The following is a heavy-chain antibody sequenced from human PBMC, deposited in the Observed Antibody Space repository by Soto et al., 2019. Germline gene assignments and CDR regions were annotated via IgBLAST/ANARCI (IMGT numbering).Heavy chain of an antibody. J-gene: IGHJ4*02. Sequence: QVQLVQSGAEVKKPGSSVKVSCTASGGTFSSYAISWVRQAPGQGLEWMGGIIPIFGTANYAQKFQGRVTITADESTSTAYMELSSLRSEDTAVYYCASRYYYDSSGYYYSWVGDYWGQGTLVTVSS. CDR1: GGTFSSYA. V-gene: IGHV1-69*01. CDR2: IIPIFGTA. D-gene: IGHD3-22*01. CDR3: ASRYYYDSSGYYYSWVGDY.